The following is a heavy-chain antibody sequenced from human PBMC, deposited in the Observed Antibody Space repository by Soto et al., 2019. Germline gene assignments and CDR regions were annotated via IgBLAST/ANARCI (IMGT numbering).Heavy chain of an antibody. CDR2: MWFDGEHQ. CDR1: GFTFSTYG. D-gene: IGHD3-22*01. CDR3: ARWTYYDSSGYYYVFDY. V-gene: IGHV3-33*01. J-gene: IGHJ4*02. Sequence: QVQLVESGGGVVQPGRSLRLSCAASGFTFSTYGMHWVRQAPGKGLEWVAVMWFDGEHQYYADSVKGRFTISRDNSKNTLYLQMNSLRADDTALYYCARWTYYDSSGYYYVFDYWGQGTLVTVSS.